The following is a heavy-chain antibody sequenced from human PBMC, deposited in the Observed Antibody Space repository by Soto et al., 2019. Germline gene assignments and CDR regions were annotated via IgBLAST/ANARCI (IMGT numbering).Heavy chain of an antibody. Sequence: QVQLVQSGAEVKKPGASVKVSCKASGYSFTSYDXXXXXXXXXXXXXWMGWMNPNSGNTGYAQKFQGRVTMTRNTXXXXXXXXXXXXXXXXXXXXXXXXXXXXXXXXXFQHWGQGTLVTVSS. V-gene: IGHV1-8*01. CDR3: XXXXXXXXXXXFQH. J-gene: IGHJ1*01. CDR2: MNPNSGNT. CDR1: GYSFTSYD.